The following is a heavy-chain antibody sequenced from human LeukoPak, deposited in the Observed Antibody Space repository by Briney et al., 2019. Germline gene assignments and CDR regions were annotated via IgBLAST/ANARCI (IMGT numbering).Heavy chain of an antibody. J-gene: IGHJ4*02. D-gene: IGHD6-13*01. CDR3: ARGRSAAKYYFDS. CDR1: GGSISSSSYY. CDR2: IYYSGST. Sequence: SETLSLTCTVSGGSISSSSYYWGWIRQPPGKGLEWIGSIYYSGSTYYNPSLKSRVTISVDTSKNQFSLKLSSVTAADTAVYYCARGRSAAKYYFDSWGQGTLVTVSS. V-gene: IGHV4-39*07.